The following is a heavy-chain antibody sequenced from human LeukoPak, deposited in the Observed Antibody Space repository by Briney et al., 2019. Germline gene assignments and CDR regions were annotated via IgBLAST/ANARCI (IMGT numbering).Heavy chain of an antibody. V-gene: IGHV3-48*01. CDR3: ARGITMVRGVIMTNYMDV. CDR2: ISSSGSTI. CDR1: GFTFSNYS. D-gene: IGHD3-10*01. Sequence: PGGSLRLSCAASGFTFSNYSMNWVRQAPGKGLEWVSYISSSGSTIYYADSVKGRFTISRDNSKNTLYLQMNSLRAEDTAVYYCARGITMVRGVIMTNYMDVWGKGTTVTVSS. J-gene: IGHJ6*03.